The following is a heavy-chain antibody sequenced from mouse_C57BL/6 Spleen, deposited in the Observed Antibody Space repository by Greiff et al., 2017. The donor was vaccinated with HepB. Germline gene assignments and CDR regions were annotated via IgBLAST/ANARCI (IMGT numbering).Heavy chain of an antibody. Sequence: EVKLMESGGGLVKPGGSLKLSCAASGFTFSDYGMHWVRQAPEKGLEWVAYISSGSSTIYYADTVKGRFTISRDNAKNTLFLQMTSLRSEDTAMYYCARASNWDGFDYWGQGTTLTVSS. CDR3: ARASNWDGFDY. J-gene: IGHJ2*01. V-gene: IGHV5-17*01. D-gene: IGHD4-1*01. CDR1: GFTFSDYG. CDR2: ISSGSSTI.